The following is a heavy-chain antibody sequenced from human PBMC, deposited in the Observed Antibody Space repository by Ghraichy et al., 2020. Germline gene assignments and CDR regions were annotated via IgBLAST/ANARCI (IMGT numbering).Heavy chain of an antibody. Sequence: SETLSLTCAVYGGSFSGYYWSWIRQPPGKGLEWIGEINHSGSTNYNPSLKSRVTISVDTSKNQFSLKLSSVTAADTAVYYCARGSVARSSTSRLKKFDPWGQGTLVTVSA. CDR1: GGSFSGYY. D-gene: IGHD2-2*01. V-gene: IGHV4-34*01. J-gene: IGHJ5*02. CDR3: ARGSVARSSTSRLKKFDP. CDR2: INHSGST.